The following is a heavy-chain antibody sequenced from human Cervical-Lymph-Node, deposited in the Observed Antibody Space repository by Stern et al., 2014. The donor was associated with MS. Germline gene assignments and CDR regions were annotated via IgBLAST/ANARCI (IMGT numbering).Heavy chain of an antibody. CDR2: IFYSGNT. V-gene: IGHV4-39*01. J-gene: IGHJ4*02. Sequence: QLPLQESGPGLVKPSETLSLTCSVSGGSISSSTYYWGWIRQPPGKGLEWIGSIFYSGNTYYNPPFKRRSPIPVDTSKNQFSLKVTSVTATDTAIYFCARQRGQWSPQLDYWGQGTLVTVSS. CDR1: GGSISSSTYY. D-gene: IGHD6-19*01. CDR3: ARQRGQWSPQLDY.